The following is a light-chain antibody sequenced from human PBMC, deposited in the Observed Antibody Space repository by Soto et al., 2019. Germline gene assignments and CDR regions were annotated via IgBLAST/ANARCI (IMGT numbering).Light chain of an antibody. Sequence: DIQMTQSPCTLSASVGDRVTITCRASQSISSWLAWYQQKPGKAPKLLIYKASTLKSGVPSRFSGSGSGTEFTLTISSLQPDDFATYYCQQYNYYSRTFGQGTKVDIK. CDR1: QSISSW. V-gene: IGKV1-5*03. CDR2: KAS. J-gene: IGKJ1*01. CDR3: QQYNYYSRT.